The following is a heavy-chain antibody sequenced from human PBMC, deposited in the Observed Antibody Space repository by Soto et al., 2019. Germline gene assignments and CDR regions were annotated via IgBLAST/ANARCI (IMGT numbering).Heavy chain of an antibody. Sequence: QVQLQESGPGLVKPSGTLSLTCAVSGGSISRSNWWTWVRHPPRKALEWIGEIYHGGNTNYNPSHEHRGTRSVDTSRNPCALKLSSVTAADTAVYYCAREWGMYRGRIDAFDVWGQGTMVTVSS. CDR1: GGSISRSNW. J-gene: IGHJ3*01. CDR2: IYHGGNT. CDR3: AREWGMYRGRIDAFDV. D-gene: IGHD1-26*01. V-gene: IGHV4-4*02.